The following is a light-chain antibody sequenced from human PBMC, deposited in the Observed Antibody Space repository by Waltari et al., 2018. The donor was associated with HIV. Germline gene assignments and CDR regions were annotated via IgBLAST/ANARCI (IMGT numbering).Light chain of an antibody. V-gene: IGLV2-14*03. Sequence: QSALTQPASVSGSPGQSITIFCIGTSSDISAYNSVAWYQQHPGKPPKRIFYGLSNRPSDVSARFSVSNSGNTASLTISGLQDDDESDYSCSSYTTTATLVFGTGTKVTVL. CDR1: SSDISAYNS. J-gene: IGLJ1*01. CDR3: SSYTTTATLV. CDR2: GLS.